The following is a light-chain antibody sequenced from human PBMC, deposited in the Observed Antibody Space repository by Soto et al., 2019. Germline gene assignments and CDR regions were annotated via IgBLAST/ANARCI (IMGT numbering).Light chain of an antibody. V-gene: IGKV3-11*01. J-gene: IGKJ5*01. CDR2: DAS. CDR3: QQYYSTIT. CDR1: QSVSSY. Sequence: VVLTQSPATLSLSPGERATLSCRSSQSVSSYLAWYQQKPGQAPRLLIYDASNRATGIPARFSGSGSGTDFTRTISSLEPEDVAVYYCQQYYSTITFGQGTRMEI.